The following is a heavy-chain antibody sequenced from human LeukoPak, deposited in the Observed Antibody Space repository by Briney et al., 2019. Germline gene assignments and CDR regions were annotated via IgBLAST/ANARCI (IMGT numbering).Heavy chain of an antibody. V-gene: IGHV1-8*03. CDR3: ASMGRGDSSGYSLDY. Sequence: VASVKVSCKASGYTITNNYMHWVRQATGQGLEWMGWMNPNSGNTGYAQKFQGRVTITRNTSISTAYMELSSLRSEDTAVYYCASMGRGDSSGYSLDYWGQGTLVTVSS. D-gene: IGHD3-22*01. J-gene: IGHJ4*02. CDR2: MNPNSGNT. CDR1: GYTITNNY.